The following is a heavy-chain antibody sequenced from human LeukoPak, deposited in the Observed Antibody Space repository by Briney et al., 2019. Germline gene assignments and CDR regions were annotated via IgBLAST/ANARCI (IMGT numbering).Heavy chain of an antibody. CDR2: ISDSGGST. CDR3: ATTYYYDSSGY. Sequence: PGGSLRLSCAASGFTFDDYAMSWVRQAPGKGLEWVSAISDSGGSTYYADSVKGRFTISRDNFKNTLYLQMNSLRAEDTAVYYCATTYYYDSSGYWGQGTLVTVSS. CDR1: GFTFDDYA. J-gene: IGHJ4*02. V-gene: IGHV3-23*01. D-gene: IGHD3-22*01.